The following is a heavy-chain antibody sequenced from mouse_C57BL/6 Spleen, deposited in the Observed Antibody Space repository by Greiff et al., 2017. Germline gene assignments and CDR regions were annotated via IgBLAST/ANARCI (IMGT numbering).Heavy chain of an antibody. J-gene: IGHJ3*01. CDR3: ARYYYGSKQAWFAY. V-gene: IGHV1-85*01. CDR1: GYTFTSYD. D-gene: IGHD1-1*01. CDR2: IYPRDGST. Sequence: QVHVKQSGPELVKPGASVKLSCKASGYTFTSYDINWVKQRPGQGLEWIGWIYPRDGSTKYNEKFKGKATLTVDTSSSTAYMELHSLTSEDSAVYFCARYYYGSKQAWFAYWGQGTLVTVSA.